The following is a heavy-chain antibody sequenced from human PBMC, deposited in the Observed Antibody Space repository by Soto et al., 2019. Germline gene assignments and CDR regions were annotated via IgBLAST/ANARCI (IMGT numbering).Heavy chain of an antibody. V-gene: IGHV4-59*01. CDR1: GGSISSYY. J-gene: IGHJ4*02. CDR3: ARSGGSLDY. Sequence: SETLSLTCSVSGGSISSYYWSWIRQPPGKGLEWIGYIYYSGSTNYNPSLKSRVTISVDTSKNQFSLKLNSVTAADTAVYYCARSGGSLDYWGKGTLVTVSS. D-gene: IGHD2-15*01. CDR2: IYYSGST.